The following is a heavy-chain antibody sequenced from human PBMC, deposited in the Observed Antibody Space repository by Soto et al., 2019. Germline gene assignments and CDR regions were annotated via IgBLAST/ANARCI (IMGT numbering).Heavy chain of an antibody. D-gene: IGHD5-12*01. Sequence: ASVKVSCKASGGTFSSYAISWVRQAPGQGLEWMGGIIPIFGTANYAQKFQGRVTITADESTSTAYMELSSLRSEDTAVYYCARVWDRGYSGYDYFLIDYWGQGTLVTVSS. CDR3: ARVWDRGYSGYDYFLIDY. CDR2: IIPIFGTA. CDR1: GGTFSSYA. V-gene: IGHV1-69*13. J-gene: IGHJ4*02.